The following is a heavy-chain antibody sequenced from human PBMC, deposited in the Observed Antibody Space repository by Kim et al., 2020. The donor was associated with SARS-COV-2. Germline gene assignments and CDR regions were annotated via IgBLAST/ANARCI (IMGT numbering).Heavy chain of an antibody. V-gene: IGHV3-43*01. D-gene: IGHD4-17*01. J-gene: IGHJ4*02. CDR3: AKDSGDDDGDYVLDY. Sequence: DADKGRFTTSRDNSKTSLYLQMNSLRTEDTALYYCAKDSGDDDGDYVLDYWGQGTLVTVSS.